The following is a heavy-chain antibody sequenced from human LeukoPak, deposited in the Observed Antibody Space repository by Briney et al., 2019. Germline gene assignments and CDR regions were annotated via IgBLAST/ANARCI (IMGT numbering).Heavy chain of an antibody. D-gene: IGHD3-10*01. V-gene: IGHV4-34*01. Sequence: SETLSLTCAVYGGSFSGYYWSWIRQPPGKGLEWIGEINHSGSTNCNPSLKSRVTISVDTSKNQFSLKLSSVTAADTAVYYCAREPLLWFGEYLPGAFDIWGQGTMVTVSS. CDR1: GGSFSGYY. CDR2: INHSGST. J-gene: IGHJ3*02. CDR3: AREPLLWFGEYLPGAFDI.